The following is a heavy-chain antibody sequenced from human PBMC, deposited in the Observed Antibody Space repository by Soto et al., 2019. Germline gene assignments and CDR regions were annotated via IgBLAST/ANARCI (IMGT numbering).Heavy chain of an antibody. Sequence: AAVKVSCEASGGTFSSYAISWVRQAPGQGLEWMGGIIPIFGTANYAQKFQGRVTITADESTSTAYMELSSLRSEDTAVYYCARCKQLLYGYYVMDVRGQGTTVTVSS. CDR2: IIPIFGTA. D-gene: IGHD6-6*01. CDR1: GGTFSSYA. J-gene: IGHJ6*02. CDR3: ARCKQLLYGYYVMDV. V-gene: IGHV1-69*13.